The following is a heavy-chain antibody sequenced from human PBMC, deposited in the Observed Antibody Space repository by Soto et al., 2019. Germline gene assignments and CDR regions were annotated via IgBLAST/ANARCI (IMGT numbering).Heavy chain of an antibody. CDR2: ISAYNGNT. CDR1: GYTFTSYG. J-gene: IGHJ4*02. D-gene: IGHD3-3*01. CDR3: ARTSYDFWSGYRLSS. Sequence: GASVKVSCKASGYTFTSYGISWVRQAPGQGLEWMGWISAYNGNTNYAQKLQGRVTMTTDTSTSTAYMELRSLRSDDTAVYYCARTSYDFWSGYRLSSWGQGTLVTVS. V-gene: IGHV1-18*01.